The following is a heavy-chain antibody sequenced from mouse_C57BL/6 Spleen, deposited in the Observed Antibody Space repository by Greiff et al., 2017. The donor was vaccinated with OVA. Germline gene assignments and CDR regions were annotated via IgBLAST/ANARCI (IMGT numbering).Heavy chain of an antibody. CDR1: GYTFTSYT. CDR3: ANYYGSSYADWYFDV. CDR2: INPSSGYT. Sequence: QVQLQQSGAELARPGASVKMSCKASGYTFTSYTMHWVKQRPGQGLEWIGYINPSSGYTKYNQKFKDKATLTADKSSSTAYMQLSSLTSEDSAVYYCANYYGSSYADWYFDVWGTGTTVTVSS. V-gene: IGHV1-4*01. D-gene: IGHD1-1*01. J-gene: IGHJ1*03.